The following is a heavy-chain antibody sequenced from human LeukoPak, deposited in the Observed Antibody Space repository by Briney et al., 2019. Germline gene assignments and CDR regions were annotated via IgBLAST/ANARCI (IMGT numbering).Heavy chain of an antibody. CDR2: IYHSGST. CDR1: GYSISSGYY. V-gene: IGHV4-38-2*01. CDR3: ARINRQQLVLDY. D-gene: IGHD6-13*01. J-gene: IGHJ4*02. Sequence: PSETLSLTCAVSGYSISSGYYWGWIRQPPGKGLEWIGSIYHSGSTYYNPSLKSRVTISVDTSKNQSSLKLSSMTAADTAVYYCARINRQQLVLDYWGQGTLVTVSS.